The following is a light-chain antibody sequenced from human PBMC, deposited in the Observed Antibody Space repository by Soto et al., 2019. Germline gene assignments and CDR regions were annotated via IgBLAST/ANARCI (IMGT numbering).Light chain of an antibody. J-gene: IGLJ1*01. V-gene: IGLV1-40*01. CDR1: SSNIGAGYD. CDR3: QSSDSSLSGLV. CDR2: GNS. Sequence: QAVVTQPPSVSGAPGQRVTISCTGSSSNIGAGYDVHWYQQLPGTAPKLLIYGNSNRPSGVPDRFSGSKSGTSASLAITGLQAEDEADYYCQSSDSSLSGLVFGTGTKLTVL.